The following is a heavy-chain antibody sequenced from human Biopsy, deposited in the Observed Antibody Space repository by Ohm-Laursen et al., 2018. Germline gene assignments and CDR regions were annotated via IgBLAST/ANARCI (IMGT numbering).Heavy chain of an antibody. Sequence: SLRLSCSASGVTLSGYAMNWVRQAPGTGLEWVPSITGGGNYINYADSVRGRFTISRDNSKNSVYLVMSSLRAEDTAVYFCATAAYAPPYFDDWGQGTLVTVSS. J-gene: IGHJ4*02. V-gene: IGHV3-21*06. CDR1: GVTLSGYA. CDR3: ATAAYAPPYFDD. CDR2: ITGGGNYI. D-gene: IGHD4-17*01.